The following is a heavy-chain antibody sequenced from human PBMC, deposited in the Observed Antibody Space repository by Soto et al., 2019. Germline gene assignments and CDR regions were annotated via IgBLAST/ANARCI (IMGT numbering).Heavy chain of an antibody. D-gene: IGHD6-25*01. V-gene: IGHV4-38-2*02. J-gene: IGHJ6*02. CDR1: GYSISSGYY. CDR3: ARDLTAAGLGGMDV. Sequence: SETLSLTCAVSGYSISSGYYWDWIRQPPGKGLEWIGTIYHSGFTYYNPSLKSRVTMSVDTSKNQFSLKLTSVTAADTAMYYCARDLTAAGLGGMDVWGQGTTVTVS. CDR2: IYHSGFT.